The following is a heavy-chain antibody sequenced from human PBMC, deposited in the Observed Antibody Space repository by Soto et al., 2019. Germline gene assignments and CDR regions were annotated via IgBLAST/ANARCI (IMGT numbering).Heavy chain of an antibody. Sequence: EVQLVESGGGLVQPGGSLRLSCAASGFTLSDHYMDWVRQAPGKGLEWLGRTRNKANNYITEYATSVKGRFTISRDDSKNSVYLQLNSMKAEDTAVHYCSRWTSGSPDCWGQGTLVTVSS. J-gene: IGHJ4*02. CDR3: SRWTSGSPDC. D-gene: IGHD1-26*01. CDR2: TRNKANNYIT. V-gene: IGHV3-72*01. CDR1: GFTLSDHY.